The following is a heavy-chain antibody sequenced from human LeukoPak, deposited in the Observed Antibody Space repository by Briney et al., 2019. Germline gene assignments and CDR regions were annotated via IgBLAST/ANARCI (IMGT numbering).Heavy chain of an antibody. CDR1: GFTFSSYG. CDR3: AGRYGDHRSATHPLDY. J-gene: IGHJ4*02. D-gene: IGHD4-17*01. V-gene: IGHV3-33*01. Sequence: GGSLRLSCAASGFTFSSYGIHWVRQAPGKGLEWVAVIWYDGSNKYYADSVKGRFTISRDNSKNTLYLQMNSLRAEDTAVYYCAGRYGDHRSATHPLDYWGQGTLVTVSS. CDR2: IWYDGSNK.